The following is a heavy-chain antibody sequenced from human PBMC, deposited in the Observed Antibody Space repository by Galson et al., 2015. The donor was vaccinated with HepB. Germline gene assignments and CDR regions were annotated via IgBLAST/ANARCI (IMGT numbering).Heavy chain of an antibody. CDR2: ISYDGSNK. Sequence: SLRLSCAASGFTFSSYAMHWVRQAPGKGLEWVAVISYDGSNKYYADSVKGRFTISRDNSKNTLYLQMNSLRAEDTAVYYCARDPRRLGYSSSWYGDAFDIWGQGTMVTVSS. CDR3: ARDPRRLGYSSSWYGDAFDI. CDR1: GFTFSSYA. D-gene: IGHD6-13*01. J-gene: IGHJ3*02. V-gene: IGHV3-30*04.